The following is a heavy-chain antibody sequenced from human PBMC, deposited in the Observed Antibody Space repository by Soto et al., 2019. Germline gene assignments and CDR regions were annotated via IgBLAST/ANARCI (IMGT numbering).Heavy chain of an antibody. CDR3: ARDQVPNY. CDR1: GGSISSYY. Sequence: PSETLSFTCTVSGGSISSYYWSWIRQPPGKGLEWIGYIYYSGSTNYNPSLKSRVTISVDTSKNQFSLKLSSVTAADTAVYYCARDQVPNYWGQGTLVTVSS. V-gene: IGHV4-59*01. CDR2: IYYSGST. J-gene: IGHJ4*02.